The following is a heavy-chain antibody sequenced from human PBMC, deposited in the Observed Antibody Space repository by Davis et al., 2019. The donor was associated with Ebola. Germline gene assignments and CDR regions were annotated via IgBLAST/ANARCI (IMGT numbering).Heavy chain of an antibody. CDR1: GFSFKDYG. CDR3: ARGFCPGGICYSGDF. CDR2: SRNRGNSYST. D-gene: IGHD2-8*02. Sequence: GESLKISCEASGFSFKDYGMDWVRQAPGKGLEWVGRSRNRGNSYSTEYAASVKGRFAVSRDGSSDSLYLQMNSLKIEDTAVYYCARGFCPGGICYSGDFWGQGTLVTVSS. V-gene: IGHV3-72*01. J-gene: IGHJ4*02.